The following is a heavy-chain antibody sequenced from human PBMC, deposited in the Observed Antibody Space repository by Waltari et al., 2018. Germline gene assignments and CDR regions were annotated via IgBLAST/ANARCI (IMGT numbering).Heavy chain of an antibody. D-gene: IGHD6-13*01. CDR1: GGSVSVYY. CDR3: ARQGLGSTWDYSLDY. V-gene: IGHV4-59*02. CDR2: LYSRGSA. J-gene: IGHJ4*02. Sequence: QVQLQESGPGLLTPSETLSLTCTVSGGSVSVYYWTWVRPPPGKGLEWLAFLYSRGSAAYNPSLRSRLTISIDTSKNHFSLKMTSMTAADTAVYYCARQGLGSTWDYSLDYWGQGTLVTVSS.